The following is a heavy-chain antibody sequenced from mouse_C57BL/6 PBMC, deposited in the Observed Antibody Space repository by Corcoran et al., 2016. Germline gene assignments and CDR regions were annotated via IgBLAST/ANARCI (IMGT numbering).Heavy chain of an antibody. J-gene: IGHJ3*01. D-gene: IGHD2-3*01. CDR3: AIGDGYSPWFAY. CDR1: GYTFTTYG. CDR2: INTYSGVP. V-gene: IGHV9-3*01. Sequence: QIQLVQSGPELKKPGETVKISCQASGYTFTTYGMSWVKQAPGKGLKWMGWINTYSGVPTYADDFKGRFAFSLETSASTAYLQINNLKNEDTATYFCAIGDGYSPWFAYWGQGTLVTVSA.